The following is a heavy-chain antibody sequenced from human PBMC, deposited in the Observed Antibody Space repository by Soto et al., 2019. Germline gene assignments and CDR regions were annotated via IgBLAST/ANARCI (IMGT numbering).Heavy chain of an antibody. CDR1: GGSISSGCYS. Sequence: QLQLQESGSGLVKPSQTLPLTCAVSGGSISSGCYSWSWIRQPPGKGLECIGYIYHSVSTYYNPSLKSRVTISVDRSKNQFSLKLSSVTAADTAVYYCARGPPLGYRGQGTLVNVSP. J-gene: IGHJ4*02. V-gene: IGHV4-30-2*01. CDR2: IYHSVST. CDR3: ARGPPLGY.